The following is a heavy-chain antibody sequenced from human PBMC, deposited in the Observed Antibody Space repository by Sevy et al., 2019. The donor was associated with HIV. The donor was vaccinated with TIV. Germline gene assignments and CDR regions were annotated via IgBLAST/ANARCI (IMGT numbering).Heavy chain of an antibody. CDR2: IYYSGST. Sequence: SDTLSLTCTVSGGSVSSGSYYWSWIRQPPGKGLEWIGYIYYSGSTNYNPSLKSRVTISVDTSKNQFSLKLSSVTAADTAVYYCARVATGTYDYWGQGTLVTVSS. CDR3: ARVATGTYDY. D-gene: IGHD1-1*01. J-gene: IGHJ4*02. V-gene: IGHV4-61*01. CDR1: GGSVSSGSYY.